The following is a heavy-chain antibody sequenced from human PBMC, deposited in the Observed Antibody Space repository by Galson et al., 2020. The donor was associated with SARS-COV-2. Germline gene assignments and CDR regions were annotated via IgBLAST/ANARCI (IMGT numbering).Heavy chain of an antibody. CDR3: ARDVAGAYFDI. V-gene: IGHV3-30*01. Sequence: GASLKISCAASGFTFSNYAMHWVRQAPGKGLEWVAVISYDGSNKYYADSVKGRFTISRDNSKNTLYLQMNSLRAEDTAVYYCARDVAGAYFDIWGRGTLVTVSS. D-gene: IGHD3-10*01. CDR2: ISYDGSNK. J-gene: IGHJ2*01. CDR1: GFTFSNYA.